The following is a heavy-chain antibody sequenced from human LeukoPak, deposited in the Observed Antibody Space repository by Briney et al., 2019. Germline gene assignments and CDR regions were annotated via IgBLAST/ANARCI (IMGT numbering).Heavy chain of an antibody. CDR1: GFTVDSNY. J-gene: IGHJ4*02. CDR3: ARGDDSGYYDYFDY. D-gene: IGHD3-22*01. CDR2: IYTGGNT. V-gene: IGHV3-53*01. Sequence: PGGSLRLSCAASGFTVDSNYLSWVRQAPGKGLEWVSTIYTGGNTYYAASVKGQFTISRDFSKNTVFLHMNSLRAEDTAMYYCARGDDSGYYDYFDYWGQGALVTVSS.